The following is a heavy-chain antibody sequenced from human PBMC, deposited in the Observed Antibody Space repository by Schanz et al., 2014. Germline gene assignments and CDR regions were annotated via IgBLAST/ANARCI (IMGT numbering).Heavy chain of an antibody. CDR2: ISASGGDT. CDR1: GFAFSSFA. J-gene: IGHJ4*02. V-gene: IGHV3-23*01. D-gene: IGHD6-25*01. CDR3: AKVRYSSGWRGDYFDE. Sequence: EVQLMESGGGLVKPGGSLRLSCVASGFAFSSFAMTWVRQAPGKGLEWLSVISASGGDTYYADSVKGRFTISRDNSKNTLYLQMNSLRAEDTAVYYCAKVRYSSGWRGDYFDEWGQGTLVTVAS.